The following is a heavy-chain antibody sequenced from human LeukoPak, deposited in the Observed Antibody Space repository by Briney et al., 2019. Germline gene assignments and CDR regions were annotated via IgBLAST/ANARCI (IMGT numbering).Heavy chain of an antibody. CDR1: GFTFNRYW. Sequence: PGGSLRLSCAASGFTFNRYWMHWVRHGPGKGLVWVSRINSDGSSTNYADSVKGRFTISRDNAKNTLYLQMNSLRAEDTAVYYCARDLRTPSDTNIAIDYWGQGTLVTVSS. V-gene: IGHV3-74*01. CDR2: INSDGSST. D-gene: IGHD4-23*01. J-gene: IGHJ4*02. CDR3: ARDLRTPSDTNIAIDY.